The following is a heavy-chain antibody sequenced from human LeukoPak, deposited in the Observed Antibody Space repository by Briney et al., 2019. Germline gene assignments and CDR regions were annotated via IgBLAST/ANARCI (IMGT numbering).Heavy chain of an antibody. CDR1: GGSISSYY. Sequence: PSETLSLTCTVSGGSISSYYWSWIRQPPGKGLEWIGYIYYSGSTNYNPSLKSRVTISVDTSKNQFSLKLSSVNAADTAVYYCARESELCPFDIWGQGTMVTVSS. J-gene: IGHJ3*02. V-gene: IGHV4-59*01. CDR2: IYYSGST. D-gene: IGHD3-16*01. CDR3: ARESELCPFDI.